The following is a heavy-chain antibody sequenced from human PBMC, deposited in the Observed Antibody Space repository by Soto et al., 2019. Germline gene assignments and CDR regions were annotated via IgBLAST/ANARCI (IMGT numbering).Heavy chain of an antibody. J-gene: IGHJ4*02. Sequence: QVQLVQSGAEVKKPGSSVKVSCKASGGTFSSYAISWVRQAPGQGLEWMGGIIPIFGTANYAQKFQGRVTITADESTSTAYMELSSRRSEDTAVYYCARDRLYYYDSSGYCFVYWGQGTLVTVSS. CDR1: GGTFSSYA. V-gene: IGHV1-69*12. D-gene: IGHD3-22*01. CDR3: ARDRLYYYDSSGYCFVY. CDR2: IIPIFGTA.